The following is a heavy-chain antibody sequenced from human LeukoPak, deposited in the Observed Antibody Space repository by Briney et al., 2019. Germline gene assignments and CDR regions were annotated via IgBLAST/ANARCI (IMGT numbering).Heavy chain of an antibody. Sequence: GSVRLSCAASGFPVSSNYMSWVRPAPGKGLEWVSVIYSGGSTYYADSVKGRFTISRDISKNTLYLQMNSLRAEDTAVYYCARGSGSSSDYWGQGTLVTVSS. CDR2: IYSGGST. J-gene: IGHJ4*02. CDR3: ARGSGSSSDY. V-gene: IGHV3-53*01. D-gene: IGHD6-6*01. CDR1: GFPVSSNY.